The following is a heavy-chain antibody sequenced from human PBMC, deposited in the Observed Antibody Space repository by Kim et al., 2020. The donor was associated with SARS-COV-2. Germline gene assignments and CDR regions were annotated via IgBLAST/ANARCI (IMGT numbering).Heavy chain of an antibody. V-gene: IGHV4-31*03. CDR2: IYYSGST. Sequence: SETLSLTCTVSGGSISSGGYYWSWIRQHPGKGLEWIGYIYYSGSTYYNPSLKSRVTISVDTSKNQFSLKLSSVTAADTAVYYCARVKGDSGSYWRGNWFDPWGQGTLVTVSS. J-gene: IGHJ5*02. CDR1: GGSISSGGYY. D-gene: IGHD1-26*01. CDR3: ARVKGDSGSYWRGNWFDP.